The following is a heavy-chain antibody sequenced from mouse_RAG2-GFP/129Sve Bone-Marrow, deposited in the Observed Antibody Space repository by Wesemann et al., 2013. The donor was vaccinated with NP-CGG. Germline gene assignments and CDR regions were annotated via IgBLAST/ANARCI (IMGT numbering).Heavy chain of an antibody. Sequence: TQSTRQGLEWIGWFYPGSGSIKYNEKFKDKATLTADKSSSTVYMELSRLTSEDSAVYFCAGHEGLGRGGNYFDYWGQGTTLTVSS. CDR3: AGHEGLGRGGNYFDY. V-gene: IGHV1-62-2*01. D-gene: IGHD4-1*01. J-gene: IGHJ2*01. CDR2: FYPGSGSI.